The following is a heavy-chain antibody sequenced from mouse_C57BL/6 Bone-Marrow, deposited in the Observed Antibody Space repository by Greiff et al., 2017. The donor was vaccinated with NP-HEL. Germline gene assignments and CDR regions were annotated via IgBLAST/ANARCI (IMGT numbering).Heavy chain of an antibody. CDR1: GYAFSSSW. CDR2: IYPGDGDT. J-gene: IGHJ3*01. Sequence: LQESGPELVKPGASVKISCKASGYAFSSSWMNWVKQRPGKGLEWIGRIYPGDGDTNYNGKFKGKATLTADKSSSTAYMQLSSLTSEDSAVYFCARGPIYDGYYWFAYWGQGTLVTVSA. CDR3: ARGPIYDGYYWFAY. D-gene: IGHD2-3*01. V-gene: IGHV1-82*01.